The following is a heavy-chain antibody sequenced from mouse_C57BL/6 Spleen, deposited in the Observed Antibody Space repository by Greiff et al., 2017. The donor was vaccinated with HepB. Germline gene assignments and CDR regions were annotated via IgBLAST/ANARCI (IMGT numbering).Heavy chain of an antibody. D-gene: IGHD1-1*01. V-gene: IGHV1-26*01. Sequence: EVQLQQSGPELVKPGASVKISCKASGYTFTDYYMNWVKQSHGKSLEWIGDINPNNGGTSYNQKFKGKATLTVDKSSSTAYMELRSLTSEDSAVYYCARYYGSSYWYFDVWGTRTTVTVSS. CDR3: ARYYGSSYWYFDV. J-gene: IGHJ1*03. CDR1: GYTFTDYY. CDR2: INPNNGGT.